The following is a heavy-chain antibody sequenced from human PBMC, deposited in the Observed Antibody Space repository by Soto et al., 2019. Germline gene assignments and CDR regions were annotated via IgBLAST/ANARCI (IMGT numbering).Heavy chain of an antibody. CDR1: GCSLGGSGGY. J-gene: IGHJ1*01. CDR3: ARQSGITIFGGVTIIKYFQH. D-gene: IGHD3-3*01. CDR2: IYYSGST. V-gene: IGHV4-39*01. Sequence: SETLCLTCSVSGCSLGGSGGYLGWIRPPPGKGLEGIGGIYYSGSTYYNPSLKSRVTISVDKSKNQFSLKLSSVTAADTVVYYCARQSGITIFGGVTIIKYFQHWGQGTLVTVSS.